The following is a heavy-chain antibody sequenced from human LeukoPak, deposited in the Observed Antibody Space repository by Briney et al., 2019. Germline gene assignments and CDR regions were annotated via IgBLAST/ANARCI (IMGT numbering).Heavy chain of an antibody. Sequence: GGSLRLSCAASGFSLSSYWVHWVRQAPGKGLVWVSRINIEGSTTTYADSVKGRFTISRDNAKNTVSLQMNSLGAEDTAVYYCISDHTGHDDYWGQGTLVTVSS. CDR2: INIEGSTT. J-gene: IGHJ4*02. CDR3: ISDHTGHDDY. D-gene: IGHD1-1*01. V-gene: IGHV3-74*01. CDR1: GFSLSSYW.